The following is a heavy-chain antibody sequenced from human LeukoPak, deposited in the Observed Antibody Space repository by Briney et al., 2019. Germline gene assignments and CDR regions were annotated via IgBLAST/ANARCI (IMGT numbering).Heavy chain of an antibody. J-gene: IGHJ6*02. Sequence: GGSLRLSCAASGITFGSYWMSWVRQAPGKGLEWVANIKQDGSEKYYVDSVKGRFTISRDNAKNSLYLQMNSLRAEDTAVYYCARGRSYLDVWGQGTTVTVSS. CDR2: IKQDGSEK. D-gene: IGHD1-26*01. CDR3: ARGRSYLDV. CDR1: GITFGSYW. V-gene: IGHV3-7*05.